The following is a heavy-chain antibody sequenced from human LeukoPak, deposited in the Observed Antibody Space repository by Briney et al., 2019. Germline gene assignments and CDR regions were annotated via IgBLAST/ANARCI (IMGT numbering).Heavy chain of an antibody. D-gene: IGHD2-2*01. J-gene: IGHJ4*02. V-gene: IGHV3-23*01. Sequence: GGSLRLSCAASGFTFSSYAMSWVRQAPGKGLEWVSAISGSGGSTYYADSVKGRFTISRDNSKNTLYLQMTSLRAEDTAVDYCAKGYCSSTSCYLSGEYYFDYWGQGTLVTVSS. CDR2: ISGSGGST. CDR1: GFTFSSYA. CDR3: AKGYCSSTSCYLSGEYYFDY.